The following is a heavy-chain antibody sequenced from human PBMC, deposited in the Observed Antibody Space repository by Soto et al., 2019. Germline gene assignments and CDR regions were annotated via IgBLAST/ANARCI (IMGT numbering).Heavy chain of an antibody. D-gene: IGHD5-18*01. Sequence: QVQLQESGPGLVKPSQTLSLTCTVSGGSINVGGYYWSWIRQLPGRGLEWIGFIYHDGGTYYNPSLKTRVTMSQDSSKNQFSVRLNSATAADTAVYYCAGERGDTTANQFLVFWGQGALVTVSS. CDR3: AGERGDTTANQFLVF. J-gene: IGHJ4*02. CDR1: GGSINVGGYY. V-gene: IGHV4-31*03. CDR2: IYHDGGT.